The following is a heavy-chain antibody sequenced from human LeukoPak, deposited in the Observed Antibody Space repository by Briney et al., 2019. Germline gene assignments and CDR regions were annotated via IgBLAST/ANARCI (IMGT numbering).Heavy chain of an antibody. CDR3: ARAGPDVVIREWYFDL. Sequence: PSETLSLTCTVSGGSISSSSYYWGWIRQPPGKGLEWIGYIYYSGSTNYNPSLKSRVTVSVDTSKNQFSLKLSSVTAADTAVYYCARAGPDVVIREWYFDLWGRGTLVTVSS. D-gene: IGHD3-22*01. CDR2: IYYSGST. CDR1: GGSISSSSYY. J-gene: IGHJ2*01. V-gene: IGHV4-61*05.